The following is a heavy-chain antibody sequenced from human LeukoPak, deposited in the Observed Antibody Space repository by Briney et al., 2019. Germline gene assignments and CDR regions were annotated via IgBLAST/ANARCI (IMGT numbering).Heavy chain of an antibody. Sequence: ASVKVSCKASGYTFTSYAMHWVRQAPGQRLEWMGWINAGNGNTKYSQNFQGRVTFISNTSATTAFMELSSLRSEDAAVYYCARDSGSGNNDYWGQEPWSPSPQ. V-gene: IGHV1-3*01. J-gene: IGHJ4*01. CDR2: INAGNGNT. CDR3: ARDSGSGNNDY. CDR1: GYTFTSYA. D-gene: IGHD1-26*01.